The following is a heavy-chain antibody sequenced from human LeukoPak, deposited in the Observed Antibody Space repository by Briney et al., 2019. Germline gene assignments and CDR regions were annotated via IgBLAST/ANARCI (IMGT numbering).Heavy chain of an antibody. Sequence: GGSLRLSCAASGFTFSSYWMTWVRQAPGKGLEWVATIKDDGSEKYYVDSVKGRFTISRDNAKNSLYLQLNSLRAEDTAVYYCARASDPWLQLTWGQGTLVTVSS. J-gene: IGHJ5*02. V-gene: IGHV3-7*05. CDR2: IKDDGSEK. CDR3: ARASDPWLQLT. CDR1: GFTFSSYW. D-gene: IGHD5-24*01.